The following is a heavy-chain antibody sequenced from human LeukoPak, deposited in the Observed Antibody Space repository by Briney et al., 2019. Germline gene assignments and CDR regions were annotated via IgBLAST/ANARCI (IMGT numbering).Heavy chain of an antibody. Sequence: SETLSLTCAVSGGSISSGGYSWSWIRQPPGKGLEWIGYIYHNGNTYYSPSLKSRVTISVDRSKNQLSLKLSSVTAADTAMYYCASGGYSYGFDYWGQGTLVTVSS. V-gene: IGHV4-30-2*01. CDR2: IYHNGNT. D-gene: IGHD5-18*01. CDR1: GGSISSGGYS. CDR3: ASGGYSYGFDY. J-gene: IGHJ4*02.